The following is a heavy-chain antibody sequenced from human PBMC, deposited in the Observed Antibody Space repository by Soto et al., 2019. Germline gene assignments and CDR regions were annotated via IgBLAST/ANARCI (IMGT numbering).Heavy chain of an antibody. J-gene: IGHJ2*01. Sequence: SETLSLTCTVSGGSISSYYWSWIRQPPGKGLEWIGYIYYSGSTYYNPSLQSRVTISVDTSKNQISLKVSSVTSADTAVYYCTRDLIVSCKNWYFDLWGRRTLVTVSS. CDR2: IYYSGST. V-gene: IGHV4-59*01. D-gene: IGHD2-15*01. CDR3: TRDLIVSCKNWYFDL. CDR1: GGSISSYY.